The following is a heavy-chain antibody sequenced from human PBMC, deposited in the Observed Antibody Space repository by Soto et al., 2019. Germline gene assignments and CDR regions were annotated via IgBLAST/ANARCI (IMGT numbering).Heavy chain of an antibody. J-gene: IGHJ4*02. D-gene: IGHD7-27*01. CDR1: GGTFSGHA. CDR3: ARGPNWGYRFDS. Sequence: QVQLVQSGAEVKKPGSSVKVSCEASGGTFSGHAISWVRQAPGQGPEWMGGLIPLFGTTQHAQNFQDRLTIPADKSTSTAYMELTSLRFEDTAISYCARGPNWGYRFDSWGQGTLVTVSS. V-gene: IGHV1-69*06. CDR2: LIPLFGTT.